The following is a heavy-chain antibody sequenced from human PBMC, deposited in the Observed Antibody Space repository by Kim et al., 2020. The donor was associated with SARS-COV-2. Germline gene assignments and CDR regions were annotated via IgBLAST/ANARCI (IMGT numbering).Heavy chain of an antibody. J-gene: IGHJ4*02. CDR3: ARGYSYGYSLDY. CDR1: GGSFSGYY. D-gene: IGHD5-18*01. Sequence: SETLSLTCAVYGGSFSGYYWSWIRHPPGKGLEWIGEINHSGSTNYNPSLKSRVTISVDTSKNQFSLKLSSVTAADTAVYYCARGYSYGYSLDYWGQGTLVTVSS. CDR2: INHSGST. V-gene: IGHV4-34*01.